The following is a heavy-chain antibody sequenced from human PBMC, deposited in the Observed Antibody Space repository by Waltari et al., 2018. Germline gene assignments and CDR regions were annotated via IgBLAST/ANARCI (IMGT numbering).Heavy chain of an antibody. D-gene: IGHD1-26*01. CDR3: ARDRVGATGAFDI. Sequence: EVQLVESGGGLVQPGGSLRLSCAASGFTFSSYSMNWVRQAPGKGLELVSYISSSSSTIYYADSVKGRFTISRDNAKNSLYLQMNSLRAEDTAVYYCARDRVGATGAFDIWGQGTMVTVSS. CDR2: ISSSSSTI. V-gene: IGHV3-48*04. CDR1: GFTFSSYS. J-gene: IGHJ3*02.